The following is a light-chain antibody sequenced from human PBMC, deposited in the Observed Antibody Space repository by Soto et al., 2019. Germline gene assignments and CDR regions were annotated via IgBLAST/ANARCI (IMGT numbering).Light chain of an antibody. CDR1: QSVSNNY. J-gene: IGKJ1*01. CDR3: QQYGSSGT. V-gene: IGKV3-20*01. Sequence: EILLTQSPGTLSRSPGERATLSCGASQSVSNNYLAWYQQKPGHAPRLLIYGASNRATGIPDRLSGSASGTEFTLTISRMPPEDFAVYYCQQYGSSGTFGQGTKVDI. CDR2: GAS.